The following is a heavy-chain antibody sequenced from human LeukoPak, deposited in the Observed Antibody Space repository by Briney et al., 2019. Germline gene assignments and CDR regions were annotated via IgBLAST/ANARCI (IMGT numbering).Heavy chain of an antibody. V-gene: IGHV3-7*01. CDR2: IKQDGSAK. D-gene: IGHD1-26*01. J-gene: IGHJ3*02. CDR1: GFTFSSYS. CDR3: ARPQSGTYHDAFDI. Sequence: GGSLRLSXAASGFTFSSYSMNWVRQAPGKGLEWVANIKQDGSAKYYVDSVKGRFTISRDNAKNSLYLQVNSLRAEDTAVYYCARPQSGTYHDAFDIWGQGTMVTVSS.